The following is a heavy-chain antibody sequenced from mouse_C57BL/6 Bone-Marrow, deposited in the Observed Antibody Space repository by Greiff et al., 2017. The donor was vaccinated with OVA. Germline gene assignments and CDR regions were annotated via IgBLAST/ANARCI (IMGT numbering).Heavy chain of an antibody. V-gene: IGHV1-26*01. D-gene: IGHD2-12*01. CDR1: GYTFTDYY. CDR2: INPNNGGT. Sequence: EVQLQQSGPELVKPGASVKISCKASGYTFTDYYMNWVKQSHGKSLEWIGDINPNNGGTSYNQKFKGKATLTVDKSSSTAYMELRSLTSEDSAVXYCARSRARRKAWFAYWGQGTLVTVSA. J-gene: IGHJ3*01. CDR3: ARSRARRKAWFAY.